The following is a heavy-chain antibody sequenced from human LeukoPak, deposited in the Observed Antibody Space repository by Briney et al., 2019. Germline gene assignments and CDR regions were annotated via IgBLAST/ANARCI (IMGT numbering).Heavy chain of an antibody. CDR3: ARGRADYYDSSGCYYAYYYYMDV. J-gene: IGHJ6*03. CDR1: GGSFSGYY. CDR2: INHSGST. Sequence: SETLSLTCAVYGGSFSGYYWSWIRQPPGKGLEWIGEINHSGSTNYNPSLKSRVTISVDTSKNQFSLKLSSVTAADTAVYYCARGRADYYDSSGCYYAYYYYMDVWGKGTTVTVSS. V-gene: IGHV4-34*01. D-gene: IGHD3-22*01.